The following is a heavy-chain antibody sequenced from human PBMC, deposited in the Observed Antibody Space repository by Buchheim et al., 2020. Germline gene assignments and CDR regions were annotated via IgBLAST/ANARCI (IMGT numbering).Heavy chain of an antibody. J-gene: IGHJ2*01. CDR1: GYTFTNYV. Sequence: QVQLVQSGAELKKPGASVKVSCKASGYTFTNYVIHWVRQAPGQRLEWMGWINAGSGSTRYSQKLQGRVTITRDTSASTAFMELSSLRSEDTAVYYCARDRISDTDRYFDVWGRGTL. CDR2: INAGSGST. V-gene: IGHV1-3*01. D-gene: IGHD1-26*01. CDR3: ARDRISDTDRYFDV.